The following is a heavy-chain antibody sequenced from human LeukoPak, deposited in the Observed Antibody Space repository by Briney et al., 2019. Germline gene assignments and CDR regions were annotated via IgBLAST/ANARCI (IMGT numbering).Heavy chain of an antibody. V-gene: IGHV3-23*01. J-gene: IGHJ4*02. CDR1: GFTFKNYA. CDR2: ISGSGGTT. D-gene: IGHD5-12*01. CDR3: AKAPGYSGHDYLGSFDY. Sequence: GGSLRLSCVASGFTFKNYAMSWVRQAPGKGLEWVSSISGSGGTTYYTDSVKGRFTISRDNSKNTLYLQMNSLRAEDTAVYYCAKAPGYSGHDYLGSFDYWGQGTLVTVSS.